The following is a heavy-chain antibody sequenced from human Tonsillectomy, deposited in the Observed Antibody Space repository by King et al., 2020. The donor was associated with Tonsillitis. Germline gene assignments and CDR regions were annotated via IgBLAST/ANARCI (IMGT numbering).Heavy chain of an antibody. CDR1: GYTFTGYY. Sequence: VQLVESGAEVKKPGASVKVSCKASGYTFTGYYMHWVRQAPGQGLEWMGWINPNSGGTNYAQKFQGRVTMTRDTSISTAYMELSRLRSDDTAVYYCARAPPPSDYGDQLTDYWGQGTLVTVSS. J-gene: IGHJ4*02. D-gene: IGHD4-17*01. CDR2: INPNSGGT. V-gene: IGHV1-2*02. CDR3: ARAPPPSDYGDQLTDY.